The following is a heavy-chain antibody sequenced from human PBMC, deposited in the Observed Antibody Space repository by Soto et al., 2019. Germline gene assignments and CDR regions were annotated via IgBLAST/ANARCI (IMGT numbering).Heavy chain of an antibody. Sequence: GGSMRLSCAAAGLTFRSYGMSWVRQAPGKGLEWVSAINSGGGTYYSDSVKGRFTISRDNSKNTLYLQMNSLRAEDTAVYFCANVVRLAYWGQGTLVTVSS. CDR1: GLTFRSYG. CDR3: ANVVRLAY. V-gene: IGHV3-23*01. CDR2: INSGGGT. D-gene: IGHD2-8*01. J-gene: IGHJ4*02.